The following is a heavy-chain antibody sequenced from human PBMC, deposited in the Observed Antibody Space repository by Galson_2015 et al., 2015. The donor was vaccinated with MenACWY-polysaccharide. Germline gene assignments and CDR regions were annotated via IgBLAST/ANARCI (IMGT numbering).Heavy chain of an antibody. Sequence: SLRLSCAASGFTFSENAMSWVRQAPGKGLEWASYISSSSTIYYADSVKGRFTISRDNAKNSLYLQMNSLRAEDTAVYYCARVRIASRSFDYWGQGTLVTVSS. D-gene: IGHD6-13*01. V-gene: IGHV3-69-1*01. CDR3: ARVRIASRSFDY. J-gene: IGHJ4*02. CDR1: GFTFSENA. CDR2: ISSSSTI.